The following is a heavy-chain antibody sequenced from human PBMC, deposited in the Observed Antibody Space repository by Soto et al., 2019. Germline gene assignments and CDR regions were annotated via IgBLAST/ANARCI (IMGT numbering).Heavy chain of an antibody. Sequence: GGSLRLSCAASGFTFSSYGMHWVRQAPGKGLEWVAVIWYDGSNKYYADSMKGRFTISRDNSKNTLYLQMNSLRAEDTAVYYCASTYGSGSDYYYMDVWGKGTTVTVSS. CDR3: ASTYGSGSDYYYMDV. CDR2: IWYDGSNK. D-gene: IGHD3-10*01. CDR1: GFTFSSYG. J-gene: IGHJ6*03. V-gene: IGHV3-33*01.